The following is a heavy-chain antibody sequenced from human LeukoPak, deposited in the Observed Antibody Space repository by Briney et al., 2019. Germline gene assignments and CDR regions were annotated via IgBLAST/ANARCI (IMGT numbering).Heavy chain of an antibody. Sequence: SETLSLTCAVYGGSFSGYYWSWIRQPPGKGLEWIGEINHSGSTNYNPSLKSRVTISVDTSKNQFSLKLSSVTAADTAVYYCARAEGETYDFWSGYYGSYDYWGQGTLVTVSS. V-gene: IGHV4-34*01. J-gene: IGHJ4*02. D-gene: IGHD3-3*01. CDR1: GGSFSGYY. CDR2: INHSGST. CDR3: ARAEGETYDFWSGYYGSYDY.